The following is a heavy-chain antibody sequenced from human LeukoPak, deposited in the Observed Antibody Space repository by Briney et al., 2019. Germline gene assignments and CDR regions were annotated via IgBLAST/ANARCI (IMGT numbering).Heavy chain of an antibody. Sequence: SETLSLTCTVSGGSISSYYWSWIRQPPGKGLEWIGYIYYSGSTNYNPSLKSRVTTSVDTSKNQFSLKLSSVTAADTAVYYCARSRLDDAFDIWGQGTMVTVSS. J-gene: IGHJ3*02. V-gene: IGHV4-59*08. CDR1: GGSISSYY. CDR2: IYYSGST. D-gene: IGHD6-19*01. CDR3: ARSRLDDAFDI.